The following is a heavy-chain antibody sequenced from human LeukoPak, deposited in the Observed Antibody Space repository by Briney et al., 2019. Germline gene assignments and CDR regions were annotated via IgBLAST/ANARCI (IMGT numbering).Heavy chain of an antibody. CDR3: AREDGCYRMFDY. V-gene: IGHV3-53*01. J-gene: IGHJ4*02. Sequence: QPGGSLRLSCAASGFTFSSYSMNWVRQAPGKGLEWVSVIYSGGSTYYADSVKGRFTISRDNSKNTLYLQMNSLRAEDTAVYYCAREDGCYRMFDYWGQGTLVTVSS. CDR2: IYSGGST. D-gene: IGHD1-26*01. CDR1: GFTFSSYS.